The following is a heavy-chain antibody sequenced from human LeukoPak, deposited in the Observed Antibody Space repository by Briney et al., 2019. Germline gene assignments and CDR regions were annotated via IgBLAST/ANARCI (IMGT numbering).Heavy chain of an antibody. Sequence: KPSETLSLTCTVSNGSISGYYWSWIRQPPGKGLEWIGYIYYSGSTNYNPSLKGRVTISVDTSKNQFSLKLSSVTAADTAVYYYARWGYSSGSTGPFYYWGMDVWGQGTTVTVSS. V-gene: IGHV4-59*08. J-gene: IGHJ6*02. D-gene: IGHD6-19*01. CDR1: NGSISGYY. CDR2: IYYSGST. CDR3: ARWGYSSGSTGPFYYWGMDV.